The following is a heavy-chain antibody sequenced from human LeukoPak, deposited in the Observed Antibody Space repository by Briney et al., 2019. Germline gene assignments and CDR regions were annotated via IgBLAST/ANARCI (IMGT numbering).Heavy chain of an antibody. Sequence: GGSLRLSCAVSGVTFSNYAMSWVRQASGKGLEWVSALSGSGGSTYYADSVKGRFTISRDNAKNTLYLQMNSLRAEDTAVYYCARGYSGYDYYFQHWGQGTLVTVSS. V-gene: IGHV3-23*01. CDR2: LSGSGGST. CDR3: ARGYSGYDYYFQH. D-gene: IGHD5-12*01. CDR1: GVTFSNYA. J-gene: IGHJ1*01.